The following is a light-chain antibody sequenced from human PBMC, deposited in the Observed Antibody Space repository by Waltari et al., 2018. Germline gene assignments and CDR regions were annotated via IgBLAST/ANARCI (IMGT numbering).Light chain of an antibody. J-gene: IGKJ2*01. V-gene: IGKV2-30*02. CDR2: KAF. CDR1: QSLVHSDGNTY. CDR3: MQGTHWPYT. Sequence: DVVMTQFPVSLPVTLGQPAPISCRSSQSLVHSDGNTYLYWLQQRPGQSPRRLIYKAFNRDGGVPDRFSGTGSGTDFTLKISGVEAEDVGVYYCMQGTHWPYTFGQGTKLET.